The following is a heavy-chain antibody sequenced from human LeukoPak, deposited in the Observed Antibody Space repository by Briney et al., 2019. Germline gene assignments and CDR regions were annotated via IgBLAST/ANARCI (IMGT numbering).Heavy chain of an antibody. CDR1: GGSISSNNYF. CDR3: ARDRYYYDSSVAFDI. J-gene: IGHJ3*02. CDR2: IYYSGST. Sequence: KTSETLSLTCTVSGGSISSNNYFWGWIRQPPGKGLEWIGSIYYSGSTSYNSSLKSRVTISVDTSKNQFSLKLSSVTAADTAVYYCARDRYYYDSSVAFDIWGQGTMVTVSS. V-gene: IGHV4-39*07. D-gene: IGHD3-22*01.